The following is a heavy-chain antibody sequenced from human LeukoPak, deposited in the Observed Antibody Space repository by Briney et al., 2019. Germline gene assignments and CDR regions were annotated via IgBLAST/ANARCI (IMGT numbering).Heavy chain of an antibody. CDR3: ARDRQFRLHDP. Sequence: PGGSLRLSCTASGFTFSDYYMSWIRQAPGKGLEWLSYISVSGSSVSYVDSVKGRFTISRDNAKNSVYLQIDSLRVEDTAMYYCARDRQFRLHDPWGQGILATVSS. CDR2: ISVSGSSV. CDR1: GFTFSDYY. V-gene: IGHV3-11*01. D-gene: IGHD3-16*01. J-gene: IGHJ5*02.